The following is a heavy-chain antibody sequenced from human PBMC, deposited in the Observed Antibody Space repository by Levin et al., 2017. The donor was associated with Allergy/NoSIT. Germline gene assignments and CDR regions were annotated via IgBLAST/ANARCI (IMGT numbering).Heavy chain of an antibody. D-gene: IGHD3-16*02. CDR3: ATTPTAGGWGSYRLTSYFDY. J-gene: IGHJ4*02. CDR2: IYYSGST. Sequence: SETLSLTCIVSGGFISTGGYYWSWIRQHPGKGLEWIGYIYYSGSTYYNPSLKSRVTISVDTSKNHFSLKLKSVTAADTAVYYCATTPTAGGWGSYRLTSYFDYWGQGTLVTVSS. CDR1: GGFISTGGYY. V-gene: IGHV4-31*03.